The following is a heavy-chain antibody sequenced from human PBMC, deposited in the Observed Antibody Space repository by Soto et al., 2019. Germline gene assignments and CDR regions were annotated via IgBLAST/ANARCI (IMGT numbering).Heavy chain of an antibody. CDR1: GFTFSSYA. Sequence: PGGSLRLSCAASGFTFSSYAMHWVRQAPGKGLEWVAVISYDGSNKYYADSVKGRFTISRDNSKNTLYLQMNSLRAEDTAVYYCARDFNPLSYYDFWSGYYHSNWFDPWGQGPLVTVSS. D-gene: IGHD3-3*01. J-gene: IGHJ5*02. V-gene: IGHV3-30-3*01. CDR3: ARDFNPLSYYDFWSGYYHSNWFDP. CDR2: ISYDGSNK.